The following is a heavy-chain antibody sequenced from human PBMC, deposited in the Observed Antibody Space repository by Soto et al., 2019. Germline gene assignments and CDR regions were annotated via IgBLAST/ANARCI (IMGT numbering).Heavy chain of an antibody. Sequence: QVQLVQSGAEVKNPGASVRVSCKAHGGTLANYAINWVRQAPGQGLEWMGGTIPLLSTPTYVRKFQGRVSIIADESANTAYMDLSSLSSDDTAVYFCAIGHSYGQFDLWGHGTLVSVSS. V-gene: IGHV1-69*01. J-gene: IGHJ5*02. CDR3: AIGHSYGQFDL. D-gene: IGHD5-18*01. CDR2: TIPLLSTP. CDR1: GGTLANYA.